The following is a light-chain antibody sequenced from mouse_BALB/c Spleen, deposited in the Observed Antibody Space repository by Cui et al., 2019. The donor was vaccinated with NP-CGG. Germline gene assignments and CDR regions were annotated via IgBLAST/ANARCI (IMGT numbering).Light chain of an antibody. Sequence: QAVVTLESVITTSPGETVTLTCRSSIGAVTTSNYANWVQEKPDHLFTGLIGGTNNRAPGVPARFSGSLIGDKAALTITGAQTEDEAIYFCALWYSNHWVFGGGTKLTVL. CDR1: IGAVTTSNY. V-gene: IGLV1*01. CDR2: GTN. CDR3: ALWYSNHWV. J-gene: IGLJ1*01.